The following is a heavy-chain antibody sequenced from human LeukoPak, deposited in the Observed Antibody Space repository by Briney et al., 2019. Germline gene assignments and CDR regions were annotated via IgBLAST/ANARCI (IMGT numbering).Heavy chain of an antibody. D-gene: IGHD1-1*01. V-gene: IGHV4-59*12. J-gene: IGHJ3*02. CDR2: IYSSGNT. Sequence: PSETLSLICNVSGASISTYYWSWIRQPPGKGLEWIGHIYSSGNTKYNPSLKSRGTISKDTSKNQFSLKLSSVTAADTAVYYCASSLIGNAARNSFDIWGRGTMVTVSS. CDR3: ASSLIGNAARNSFDI. CDR1: GASISTYY.